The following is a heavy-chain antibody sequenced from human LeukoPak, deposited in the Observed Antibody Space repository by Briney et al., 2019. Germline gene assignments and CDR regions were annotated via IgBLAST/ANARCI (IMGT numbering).Heavy chain of an antibody. CDR2: IYYSGST. V-gene: IGHV4-59*01. D-gene: IGHD3-3*01. J-gene: IGHJ5*02. CDR1: GGSISSYY. Sequence: SETLSLTCTVSGGSISSYYWSWIRQPPGKGLEWIGYIYYSGSTNYNPSHKSRVTISVDTSKNQFSLKLSSVTAADTAVYYCASSLEWLLKFDPWGQGTLVTVSS. CDR3: ASSLEWLLKFDP.